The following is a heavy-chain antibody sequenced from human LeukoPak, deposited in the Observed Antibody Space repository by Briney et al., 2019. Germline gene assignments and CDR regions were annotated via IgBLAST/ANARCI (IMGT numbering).Heavy chain of an antibody. V-gene: IGHV4-59*01. Sequence: SETLSLPCTVSGGSISSYCWIWIRQPPGKGLEWIGYIYYSGSTNYNPSLKSRVTISVDTSKNQFSLNLSSVTTADTAVYYCARGGSESYRNYYYMDVWGKGTTVTVSS. J-gene: IGHJ6*03. CDR1: GGSISSYC. CDR3: ARGGSESYRNYYYMDV. CDR2: IYYSGST. D-gene: IGHD3-10*01.